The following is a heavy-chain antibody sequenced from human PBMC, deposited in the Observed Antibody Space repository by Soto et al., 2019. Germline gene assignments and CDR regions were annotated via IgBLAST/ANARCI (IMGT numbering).Heavy chain of an antibody. J-gene: IGHJ5*02. Sequence: QVQLVESGGGLVKPGGSLRLTCAASGFTFSDYYMSWIRQAPGKGLEWVSYISSSGSTIYYADSVTGRFTISRDNAKNSRYLQVNRLRAEDTAVYYCARHDYRDWFDPWGQGTLVTVSS. CDR2: ISSSGSTI. V-gene: IGHV3-11*01. CDR1: GFTFSDYY. D-gene: IGHD4-17*01. CDR3: ARHDYRDWFDP.